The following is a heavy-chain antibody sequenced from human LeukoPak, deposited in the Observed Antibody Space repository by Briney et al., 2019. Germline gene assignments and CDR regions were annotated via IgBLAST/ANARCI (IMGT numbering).Heavy chain of an antibody. Sequence: GGSLRLSCAASGFTFTGYAMSWVRQVPGKGLEWVSVISGIGGTTYYADSVKGRFTISKDNSKNTLYLQMNSLRAEDTAVYYCAKDRQGFGFGEQLDYYYMDVWGKGTTVTVSS. V-gene: IGHV3-23*01. J-gene: IGHJ6*03. CDR3: AKDRQGFGFGEQLDYYYMDV. CDR1: GFTFTGYA. D-gene: IGHD3-10*01. CDR2: ISGIGGTT.